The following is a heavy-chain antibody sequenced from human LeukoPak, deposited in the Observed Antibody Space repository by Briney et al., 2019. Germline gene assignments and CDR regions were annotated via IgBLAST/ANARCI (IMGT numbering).Heavy chain of an antibody. D-gene: IGHD2-15*01. CDR3: ARDGGLLPARVRGYFDY. V-gene: IGHV1-18*01. CDR2: ISAYNGNT. J-gene: IGHJ4*02. Sequence: ASVEVSCKASGYTLTSYGISWVRQAPGQGLEWMGWISAYNGNTNYAQKLQGRVTMTTDTSTSTAYMELRSLRSDDTAVYYCARDGGLLPARVRGYFDYWGQGTLVTVSS. CDR1: GYTLTSYG.